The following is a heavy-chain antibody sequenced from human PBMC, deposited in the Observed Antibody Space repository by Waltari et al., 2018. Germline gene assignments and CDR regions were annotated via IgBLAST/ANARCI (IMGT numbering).Heavy chain of an antibody. D-gene: IGHD6-13*01. CDR1: GGSISSYY. V-gene: IGHV4-59*01. J-gene: IGHJ3*02. CDR2: IYYSGST. CDR3: ARGISSWWVEDI. Sequence: QVQLQESGPGLVKPSETLSLTCTVSGGSISSYYWSWIRQPPGKGLEWIGYIYYSGSTNYNPSLKSRVTISVDTSKNQFSLKRSSVTAADTAVYYCARGISSWWVEDIWGQGTMVTVSS.